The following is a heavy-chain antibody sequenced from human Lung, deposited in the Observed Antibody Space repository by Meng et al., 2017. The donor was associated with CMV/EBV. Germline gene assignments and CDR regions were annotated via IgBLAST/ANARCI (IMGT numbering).Heavy chain of an antibody. CDR3: THRQRTGERVDY. V-gene: IGHV2-5*01. D-gene: IGHD1-1*01. CDR2: IYWNDNK. Sequence: GPXQVXPTQTLTLTWTVSGFPLSTSGVGGGWVRQPPGKAPERLALIYWNDNKSYTSSLVSRLTVTKDTTKSQVVLTMTNMDHVDTDTYFGTHRQRTGERVDYWGQRLLVTVSS. J-gene: IGHJ4*02. CDR1: GFPLSTSGVG.